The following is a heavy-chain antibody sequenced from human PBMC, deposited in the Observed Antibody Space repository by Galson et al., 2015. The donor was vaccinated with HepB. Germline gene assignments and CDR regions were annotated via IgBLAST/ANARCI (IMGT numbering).Heavy chain of an antibody. CDR3: ASIPTSVAGQGTFDY. D-gene: IGHD6-19*01. V-gene: IGHV3-48*03. CDR2: ISSSGSTI. J-gene: IGHJ4*02. Sequence: SLRLSCAASGFTFSSYEMNWVRQAPGKGLEWVSYISSSGSTIYYADSVKGRFTISRDNAKNSLYLQMNSLRAEDTAVYYCASIPTSVAGQGTFDYWGQGTLVTVSS. CDR1: GFTFSSYE.